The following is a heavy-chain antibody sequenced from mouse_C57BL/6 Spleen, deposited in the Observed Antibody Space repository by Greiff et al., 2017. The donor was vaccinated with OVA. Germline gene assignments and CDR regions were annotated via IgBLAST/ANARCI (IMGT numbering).Heavy chain of an antibody. D-gene: IGHD1-1*01. Sequence: EVKLVESGGGLVKPGGSLKLSCAASGFTFSDYGMHWVRQAPEKGLEWVAYISSGSSTVYYADTVKGRFTISRDNAKNTLFLQMTSLMSEDTAMNYCARALYYYGYYAMDCWGQGTSVTVSS. CDR1: GFTFSDYG. CDR2: ISSGSSTV. J-gene: IGHJ4*01. V-gene: IGHV5-17*01. CDR3: ARALYYYGYYAMDC.